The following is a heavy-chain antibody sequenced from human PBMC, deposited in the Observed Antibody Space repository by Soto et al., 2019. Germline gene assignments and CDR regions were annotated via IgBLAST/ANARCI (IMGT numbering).Heavy chain of an antibody. CDR3: ASTYYDFWSGYPDPINYYYYYMDV. Sequence: SETLSLTCTVSGGSISSGGYYWSWIRQHPGKGLEWIGYIYYSGSTYYNPSLKSRVTISVDTSKNQFSLKLSSVTAADTAVYYCASTYYDFWSGYPDPINYYYYYMDVWGKGTTVTVSS. CDR2: IYYSGST. J-gene: IGHJ6*03. V-gene: IGHV4-31*03. CDR1: GGSISSGGYY. D-gene: IGHD3-3*01.